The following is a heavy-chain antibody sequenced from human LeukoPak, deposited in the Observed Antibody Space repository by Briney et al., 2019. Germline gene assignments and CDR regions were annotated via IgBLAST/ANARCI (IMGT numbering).Heavy chain of an antibody. CDR1: GYSISSGYY. Sequence: SETLSLTCTVSGYSISSGYYWGWIRQPPGKGLEWIGSIYYRGNSYYNPSLKSRVTISVDTSKNQFSLNLSSVTAADTAVYYCARSSYYDILTGYYRHDAFDIWGQGTMVTVSS. CDR2: IYYRGNS. D-gene: IGHD3-9*01. V-gene: IGHV4-38-2*02. J-gene: IGHJ3*02. CDR3: ARSSYYDILTGYYRHDAFDI.